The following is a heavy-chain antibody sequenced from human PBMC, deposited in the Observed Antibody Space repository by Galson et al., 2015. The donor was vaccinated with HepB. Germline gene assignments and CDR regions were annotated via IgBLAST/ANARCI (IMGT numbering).Heavy chain of an antibody. CDR2: ITWDGKTT. D-gene: IGHD3-22*01. CDR1: GFRFEHYT. Sequence: SLRLSCAASGFRFEHYTMHWVRQIPGKRLEWLSFITWDGKTTSYADSARGRFIISRDNNKNSLYLGMKSLRVDDTALYYCAKDYFDSSGGTYYYYGMDAWGPGTTATVAS. CDR3: AKDYFDSSGGTYYYYGMDA. V-gene: IGHV3-43D*03. J-gene: IGHJ6*02.